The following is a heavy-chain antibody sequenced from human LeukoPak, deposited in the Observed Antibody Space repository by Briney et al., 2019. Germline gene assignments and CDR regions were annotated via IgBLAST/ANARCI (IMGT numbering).Heavy chain of an antibody. Sequence: PGGSLRLSCAASGFAFNGHGMNWVRQAPGKELEWVSHISSSSSNIYSADFVKGRFSISRDNAKNSVYLQMNSLRDEDTAVYYCVSQYCSGGSCFSHWGQGTLVTVSS. J-gene: IGHJ4*02. CDR3: VSQYCSGGSCFSH. CDR2: ISSSSSNI. D-gene: IGHD2-15*01. CDR1: GFAFNGHG. V-gene: IGHV3-48*02.